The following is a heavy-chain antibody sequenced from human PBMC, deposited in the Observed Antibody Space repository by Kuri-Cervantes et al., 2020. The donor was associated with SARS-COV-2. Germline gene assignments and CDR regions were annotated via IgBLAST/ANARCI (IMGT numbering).Heavy chain of an antibody. J-gene: IGHJ3*02. CDR1: GGSISSSSYY. CDR2: IYYSGST. CDR3: ARLYYDFWSGYYKNDAFDI. V-gene: IGHV4-39*01. D-gene: IGHD3-3*01. Sequence: SETLSLTCTVSGGSISSSSYYWGWIRQPPGKGLEWIGSIYYSGSTYYNPSLKSRVTISVDTSKNQFSLKLSSVTAADTAVYYCARLYYDFWSGYYKNDAFDIWGQGTMVTVSS.